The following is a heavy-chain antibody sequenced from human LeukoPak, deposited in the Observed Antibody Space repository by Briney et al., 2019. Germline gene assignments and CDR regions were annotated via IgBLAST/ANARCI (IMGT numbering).Heavy chain of an antibody. D-gene: IGHD6-13*01. CDR2: INPNSGGT. J-gene: IGHJ4*02. Sequence: GASVKVSCKASGYTFTGYYMHWVRQAPGQGLEWMGWINPNSGGTNYAQKFQGRVTMTRDTSISTAYMELSRLRSDDTAVHYCASMRAAAGNYFDYWGQGTLVTVSS. CDR1: GYTFTGYY. CDR3: ASMRAAAGNYFDY. V-gene: IGHV1-2*02.